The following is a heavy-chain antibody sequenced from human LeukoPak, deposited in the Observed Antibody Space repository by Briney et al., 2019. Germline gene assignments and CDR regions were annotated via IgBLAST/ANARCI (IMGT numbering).Heavy chain of an antibody. V-gene: IGHV3-23*01. J-gene: IGHJ4*02. CDR1: GFTFSSYA. D-gene: IGHD6-19*01. Sequence: GGSLRLSCAASGFTFSSYAMSWVRQAPGKGLEWVSAISGSGSTYYADSVKGRFTISRDNSKNTLYLQMNSLRAEDTAVYYCAKGYSVAGTSYWGQGTLVTVSS. CDR3: AKGYSVAGTSY. CDR2: ISGSGST.